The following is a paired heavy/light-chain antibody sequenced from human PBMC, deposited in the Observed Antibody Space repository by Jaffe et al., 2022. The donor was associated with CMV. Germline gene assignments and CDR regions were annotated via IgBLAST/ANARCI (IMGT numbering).Heavy chain of an antibody. CDR1: GFRFDNSR. CDR2: ISGNGRDI. V-gene: IGHV3-21*06. CDR3: AKDMGIWYYFEF. D-gene: IGHD2-15*01. J-gene: IGHJ4*02. Sequence: VLLVESGGGLVKPGGSLRLSCVASGFRFDNSRMNWVRQAPGKGPEWVSSISGNGRDIAYADSVKGRFTISRDNAKNSLHLQMSSLRVEDTAVYYCAKDMGIWYYFEFWGQGALVTVSS.
Light chain of an antibody. CDR2: GTL. V-gene: IGKV3-20*01. J-gene: IGKJ4*01. CDR1: QSVIRGY. Sequence: EIVLTQSPATLSLSPGESATLSCRASQSVIRGYLAWYQQKPGQAPRLLIHGTLSRASPAIPDRFSGSGSGTDFTLTISRLEPEDFAVYYCQQYGNSPPTFGGGTKVEIE. CDR3: QQYGNSPPT.